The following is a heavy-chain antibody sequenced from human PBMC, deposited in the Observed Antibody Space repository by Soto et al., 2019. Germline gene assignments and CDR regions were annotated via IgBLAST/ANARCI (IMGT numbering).Heavy chain of an antibody. CDR1: GGSFRFYY. Sequence: QMQLHQWGAGLLKPSETLSLTCAVSGGSFRFYYWSWIRQPPGKELEWIGEINHSGSTNYNSSLKSRVTISVDTSKNQFSLKLSSVTAADTAVYYCATRFYDSSGYYLFYFDSWGQGTLVTVSS. V-gene: IGHV4-34*01. D-gene: IGHD3-22*01. J-gene: IGHJ4*02. CDR3: ATRFYDSSGYYLFYFDS. CDR2: INHSGST.